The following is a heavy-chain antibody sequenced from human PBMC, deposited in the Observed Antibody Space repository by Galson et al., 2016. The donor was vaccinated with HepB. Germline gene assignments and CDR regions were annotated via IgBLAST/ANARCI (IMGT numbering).Heavy chain of an antibody. CDR3: ARGRMATIPGSFDI. CDR1: GGSLSAYY. V-gene: IGHV4-34*01. D-gene: IGHD5-24*01. J-gene: IGHJ3*02. CDR2: VNHSGST. Sequence: LSLTCAVYGGSLSAYYCLWIRQSPGKGLEWIGEVNHSGSTNYNPSLKRRVTISLDTSKNQFSLRLNSVTAADTGVYYCARGRMATIPGSFDIRGQGTMVTVSP.